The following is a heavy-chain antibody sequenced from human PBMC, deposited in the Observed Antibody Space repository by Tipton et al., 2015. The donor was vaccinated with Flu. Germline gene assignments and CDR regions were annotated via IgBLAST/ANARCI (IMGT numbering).Heavy chain of an antibody. Sequence: SLRLSCAASGFTFSSYSMNWVRQAPGKGLEWVSSISSSSSYIYYADSVKGRFTISRDNAKNSLYLQMNSLRAEDTAVYYSARGGSRVQLPFDYWGQGTLVTVSS. D-gene: IGHD1-1*01. CDR1: GFTFSSYS. CDR2: ISSSSSYI. V-gene: IGHV3-21*01. CDR3: ARGGSRVQLPFDY. J-gene: IGHJ4*02.